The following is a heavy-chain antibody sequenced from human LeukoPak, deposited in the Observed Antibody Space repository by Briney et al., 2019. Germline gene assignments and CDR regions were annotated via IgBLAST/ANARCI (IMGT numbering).Heavy chain of an antibody. Sequence: SETLSLTCTVSGDSISSRSYFWSWIRQPAGKGLEWIGRISTIGTTNYNPSLKSRVTISLDTSKNQFSLKLSSVTAADTAVYYCARDHRVVVVAATISAYYYGMDVWGQGTTVTVSS. J-gene: IGHJ6*02. V-gene: IGHV4-61*02. D-gene: IGHD2-15*01. CDR1: GDSISSRSYF. CDR2: ISTIGTT. CDR3: ARDHRVVVVAATISAYYYGMDV.